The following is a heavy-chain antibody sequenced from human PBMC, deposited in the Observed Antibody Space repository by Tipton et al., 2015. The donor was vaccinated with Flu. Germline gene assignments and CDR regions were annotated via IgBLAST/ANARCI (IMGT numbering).Heavy chain of an antibody. CDR3: ARWGSDYGDSRFDS. J-gene: IGHJ4*02. D-gene: IGHD4-17*01. Sequence: QLVQSGGALVQPGGSLRLSCTASGFTFTTYWMTWVRQAPGKGLEWVGNINEDGSETNYVDSVRGRFTISRDNAKNSLYLQMNSLRADDTSMYFCARWGSDYGDSRFDSWGQGTLVTVSS. CDR2: INEDGSET. CDR1: GFTFTTYW. V-gene: IGHV3-7*01.